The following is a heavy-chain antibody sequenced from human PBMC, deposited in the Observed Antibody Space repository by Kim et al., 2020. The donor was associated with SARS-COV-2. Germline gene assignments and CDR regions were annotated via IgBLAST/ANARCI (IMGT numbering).Heavy chain of an antibody. V-gene: IGHV3-30*02. J-gene: IGHJ6*02. D-gene: IGHD2-15*01. CDR3: AKDLVWLAANFDYYYYGMDV. Sequence: RFTISRDNSKNTLYLQMNSLRAEDTAVYYCAKDLVWLAANFDYYYYGMDVWGQGTTVTVSS.